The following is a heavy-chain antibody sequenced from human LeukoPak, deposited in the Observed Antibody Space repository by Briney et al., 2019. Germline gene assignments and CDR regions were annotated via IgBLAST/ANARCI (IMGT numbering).Heavy chain of an antibody. V-gene: IGHV4-61*02. CDR3: ARGRDDDVWGSYPTCFDY. Sequence: SQTLSLTCTVSGGSISSGTCYWSWIRQPAGKGLEWIGRIYNSGSTSYNPSLKSRVTISVDTSKNQFSLKLSSVTAADTAVYYCARGRDDDVWGSYPTCFDYWGQGTLVTVSS. CDR1: GGSISSGTCY. CDR2: IYNSGST. J-gene: IGHJ4*02. D-gene: IGHD3-16*02.